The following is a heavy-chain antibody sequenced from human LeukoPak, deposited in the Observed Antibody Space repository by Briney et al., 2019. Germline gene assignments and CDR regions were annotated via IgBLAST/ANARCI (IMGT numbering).Heavy chain of an antibody. J-gene: IGHJ4*02. V-gene: IGHV3-23*01. D-gene: IGHD4-11*01. CDR3: AKASVTMTTVAPFDY. CDR1: GFTFSSYA. Sequence: GGSLRLSYAASGFTFSSYAMSWVRQAPGKGLEWVSAISGSGGSTYYADSVKGRFTISRDNSKNTLYLQMNSLRAEDTAVYYCAKASVTMTTVAPFDYWGQGTLVTVSS. CDR2: ISGSGGST.